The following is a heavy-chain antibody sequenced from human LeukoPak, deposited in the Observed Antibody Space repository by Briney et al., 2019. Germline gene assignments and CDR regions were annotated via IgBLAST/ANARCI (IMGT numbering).Heavy chain of an antibody. CDR1: GGSISSYY. CDR2: IYYSGST. CDR3: ARQVVAAGTIFYYYMDV. J-gene: IGHJ6*03. D-gene: IGHD6-13*01. V-gene: IGHV4-59*08. Sequence: PSETLSLTCTVSGGSISSYYWSWIRQSPGKGLEWIGYIYYSGSTNYNPSLKSRVTISVDTSKNQFSLKLRSVTPEDTAVYYCARQVVAAGTIFYYYMDVWGKGTTVTVSS.